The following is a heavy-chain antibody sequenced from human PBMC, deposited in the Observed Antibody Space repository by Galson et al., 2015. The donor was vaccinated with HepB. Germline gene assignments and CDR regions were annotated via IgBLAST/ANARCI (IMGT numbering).Heavy chain of an antibody. CDR3: ARDPELWFGDPPYGDPNNEGS. CDR1: GGTFNNYA. V-gene: IGHV1-69*04. D-gene: IGHD3-10*01. J-gene: IGHJ5*02. CDR2: IIPILGIS. Sequence: SVKVSCKASGGTFNNYAFNWMRQAPGQGLEWMGRIIPILGISNYAQKFQGRATITADKSTSAAYMQLSSLRSEDTAVYYCARDPELWFGDPPYGDPNNEGSWGQGTLVTVSS.